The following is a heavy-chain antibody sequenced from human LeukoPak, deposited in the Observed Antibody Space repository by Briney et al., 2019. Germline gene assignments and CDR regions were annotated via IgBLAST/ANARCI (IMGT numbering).Heavy chain of an antibody. CDR1: GFTFSSYW. CDR2: IDSDGSST. Sequence: GGSLRLSCAASGFTFSSYWMHWVRQAPGKGLVWVSRIDSDGSSTSYADSVKGRFTISRDNAKNTLYLQMNSLRAEDTAVYYCAKGGLRFLEWLFDGWFDPWGQGTLVTVSS. CDR3: AKGGLRFLEWLFDGWFDP. J-gene: IGHJ5*02. D-gene: IGHD3-3*01. V-gene: IGHV3-74*01.